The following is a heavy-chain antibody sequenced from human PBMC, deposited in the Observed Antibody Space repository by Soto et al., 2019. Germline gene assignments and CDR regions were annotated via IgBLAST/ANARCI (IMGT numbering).Heavy chain of an antibody. D-gene: IGHD2-8*01. CDR3: ARDRDTNGPNWFGP. V-gene: IGHV3-11*01. CDR1: GFTFSDYY. CDR2: ISSSGITT. Sequence: QVQLVESGGGLVKPGGSLRISCAASGFTFSDYYMSWIRQAPGKGLEWVSYISSSGITTHYADSVKGRFTISRDNAKNSLSLQMNSLRVEDTAVYYCARDRDTNGPNWFGPWGQGTLVTVSS. J-gene: IGHJ5*02.